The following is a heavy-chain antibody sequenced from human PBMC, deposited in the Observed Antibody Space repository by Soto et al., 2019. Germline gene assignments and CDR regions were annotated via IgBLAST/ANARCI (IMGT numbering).Heavy chain of an antibody. CDR1: GFTFDDYA. Sequence: GGSLRLSCAASGFTFDDYAMHWVQQAPGKGLEWVSGISWNSGSIGYADSVKDRFTISRDNAKNSLYLQMNSLRAEDTALYYCATGPPGETGTFDYWGQGTLVTVSS. J-gene: IGHJ4*02. V-gene: IGHV3-9*01. CDR3: ATGPPGETGTFDY. CDR2: ISWNSGSI. D-gene: IGHD6-13*01.